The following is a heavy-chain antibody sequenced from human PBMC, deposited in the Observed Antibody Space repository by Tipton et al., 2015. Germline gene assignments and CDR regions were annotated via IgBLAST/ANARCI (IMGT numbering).Heavy chain of an antibody. J-gene: IGHJ4*02. CDR3: ARARGRHGGLFDS. D-gene: IGHD4-23*01. V-gene: IGHV4-59*04. CDR1: GGSFSDYY. CDR2: ISHSGNT. Sequence: TLSLTCTVSGGSFSDYYWSWIRQPPGKGLEWIGSISHSGNTYYNPSLKSRVTMSRDTSKTQFSLKMSSVTASDTAVYYCARARGRHGGLFDSWGQGILVTVSS.